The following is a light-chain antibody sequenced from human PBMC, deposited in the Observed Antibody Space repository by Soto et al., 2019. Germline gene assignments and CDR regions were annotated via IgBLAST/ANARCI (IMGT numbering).Light chain of an antibody. V-gene: IGKV1-5*01. CDR2: DAY. CDR3: QQYDSYPWT. Sequence: DIQMTQSPSTLSASVGDRVTITCRASQSISSWLAWYQQKPGKAPKLLIYDAYSLESGTPSRFSGRRSGTEFTLTISSLQPDDFATYYCQQYDSYPWTFGQGTKVDI. CDR1: QSISSW. J-gene: IGKJ1*01.